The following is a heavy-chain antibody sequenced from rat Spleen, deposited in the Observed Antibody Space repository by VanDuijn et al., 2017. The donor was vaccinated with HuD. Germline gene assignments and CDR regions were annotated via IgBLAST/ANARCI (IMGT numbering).Heavy chain of an antibody. Sequence: QVQLKESGPGLVKPSETLSLTCTVSGFSLSSYHVGWVRQPPGKGLEWMGVIWGDGSTAYNSALKSRLSISRDTSKSQVFLKMNSLQTEDTAIYFCTRTYGGYTSNWFPYWGQGTLVTVSS. CDR1: GFSLSSYH. CDR2: IWGDGST. V-gene: IGHV2-13*01. J-gene: IGHJ3*01. CDR3: TRTYGGYTSNWFPY. D-gene: IGHD1-11*01.